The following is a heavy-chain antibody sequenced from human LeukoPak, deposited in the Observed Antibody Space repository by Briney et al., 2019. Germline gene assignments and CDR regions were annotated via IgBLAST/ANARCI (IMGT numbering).Heavy chain of an antibody. CDR3: ARDGKGAPVAGTGYFDY. J-gene: IGHJ4*02. D-gene: IGHD6-19*01. Sequence: GGSLRLSCAASGFTFSSYAMSWVRQAPGKGLEWVSVISGSGGNTYYADSVKGRFTISRDNSKNTLYLQMNSLRAEDTAIYYCARDGKGAPVAGTGYFDYWGQGTLVTVSS. CDR2: ISGSGGNT. CDR1: GFTFSSYA. V-gene: IGHV3-23*01.